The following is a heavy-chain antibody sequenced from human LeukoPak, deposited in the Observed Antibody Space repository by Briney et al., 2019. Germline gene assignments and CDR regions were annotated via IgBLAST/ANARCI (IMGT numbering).Heavy chain of an antibody. CDR1: GFTFSSYA. V-gene: IGHV3-30*04. CDR3: AREVTPYY. CDR2: ISYDGSNK. D-gene: IGHD2-15*01. J-gene: IGHJ4*02. Sequence: GGSLRLSCAASGFTFSSYAMHWVRQAPGKGLEWVAVISYDGSNKYYADSVKGRFTISRDNSKNTLYLQMNSLRAEDTAVYYCAREVTPYYWGQGTLVTVSS.